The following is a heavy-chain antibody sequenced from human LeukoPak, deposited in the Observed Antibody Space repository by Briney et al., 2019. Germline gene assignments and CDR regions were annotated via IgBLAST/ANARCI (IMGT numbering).Heavy chain of an antibody. D-gene: IGHD6-6*01. CDR1: GFTFSSYA. CDR3: AKASIAARHFDY. Sequence: GGSLRLSCAASGFTFSSYAMSWVRQAPGKGLEWASAIGGSGGSTYYADSVKGRFTISRDTSKNTLYLQMNSLRAEDTAVYYCAKASIAARHFDYWGQGTLVTVSS. J-gene: IGHJ4*02. CDR2: IGGSGGST. V-gene: IGHV3-23*01.